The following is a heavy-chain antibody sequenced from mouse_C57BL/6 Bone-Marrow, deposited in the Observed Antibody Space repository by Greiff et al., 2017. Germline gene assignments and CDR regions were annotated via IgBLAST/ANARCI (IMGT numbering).Heavy chain of an antibody. CDR3: ARGITTVVATNCDY. D-gene: IGHD1-1*01. CDR2: INPNYGSS. Sequence: VQLQQSGPELVKPGASVKISCKASGYSFTDYNMNWVKQSNGKSLEWIGVINPNYGSSCYIQKFKGKATLTVDQSSSTAYMQRNSLTSEDSAVYYCARGITTVVATNCDYWGQGTTLTVSS. V-gene: IGHV1-39*01. J-gene: IGHJ2*01. CDR1: GYSFTDYN.